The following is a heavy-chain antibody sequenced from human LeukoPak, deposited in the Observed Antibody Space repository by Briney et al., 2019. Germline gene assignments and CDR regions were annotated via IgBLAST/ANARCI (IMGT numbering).Heavy chain of an antibody. Sequence: ASETLSLTCAVYGGSFSGYYWSWVRQPPGKGLEWIGEINHSGSTNYNPSLKSRVTISVDTSKNQFSLKLSSVTAADTAVYYCAREPRNYDSSVYYRGYWGQGPLVTVSS. D-gene: IGHD3-22*01. CDR1: GGSFSGYY. V-gene: IGHV4-34*01. J-gene: IGHJ4*02. CDR2: INHSGST. CDR3: AREPRNYDSSVYYRGY.